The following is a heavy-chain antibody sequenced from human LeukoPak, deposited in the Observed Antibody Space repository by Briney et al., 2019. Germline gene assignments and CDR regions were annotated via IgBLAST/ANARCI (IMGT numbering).Heavy chain of an antibody. D-gene: IGHD3-22*01. CDR3: ARVLYDSSGYYVGAFDY. Sequence: GESLKISCKGSGYSFTSYWIGWVRQMPGKGLEWMGIIYPGDSDTRYSPSFQGQVTISADKSISTAYLQWSSLKAPDTAMYYCARVLYDSSGYYVGAFDYWGQGTLVTVSS. V-gene: IGHV5-51*01. CDR2: IYPGDSDT. J-gene: IGHJ4*02. CDR1: GYSFTSYW.